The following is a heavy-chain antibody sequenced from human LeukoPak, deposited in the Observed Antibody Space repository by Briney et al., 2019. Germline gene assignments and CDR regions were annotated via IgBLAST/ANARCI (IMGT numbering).Heavy chain of an antibody. CDR2: VSSSSSYI. Sequence: GGSLRLSCAASGFTFRSYSMNWVRQAPGKGLEWVSSVSSSSSYIYYADSVKGRFTISRDNAKNSLHLQMNSLRAEDTAVYYCARRLEVTSYSPFDYRGQGTLVTVSS. V-gene: IGHV3-21*01. CDR1: GFTFRSYS. D-gene: IGHD1-26*01. CDR3: ARRLEVTSYSPFDY. J-gene: IGHJ4*02.